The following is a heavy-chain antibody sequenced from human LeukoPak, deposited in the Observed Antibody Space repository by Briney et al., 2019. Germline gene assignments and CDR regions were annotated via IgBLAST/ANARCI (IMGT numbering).Heavy chain of an antibody. J-gene: IGHJ5*02. Sequence: SGTLSLTCTVSGGSISSYYWSWIRQPAGKGLEWIGRIYTSGSTNYNPSLKSRVTMSVDTSKNQFSLKLSSVTAADTAVYYCATSGSYYGDWFDPWGQGTLVTVSS. CDR2: IYTSGST. CDR1: GGSISSYY. CDR3: ATSGSYYGDWFDP. V-gene: IGHV4-4*07. D-gene: IGHD1-26*01.